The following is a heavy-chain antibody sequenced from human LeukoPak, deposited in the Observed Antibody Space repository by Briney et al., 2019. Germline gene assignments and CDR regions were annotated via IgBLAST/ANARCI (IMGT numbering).Heavy chain of an antibody. CDR2: INPNSGGT. CDR3: ARGEGASSTSHAYYYYYMDV. CDR1: GYTFTGYY. D-gene: IGHD2-2*01. J-gene: IGHJ6*03. Sequence: ASVKVSCKASGYTFTGYYMHWVRQAPGQGLEWMGWINPNSGGTNYAQKFQGRVTMTRDTSISTAYMELSRLRSDDTAVYYCARGEGASSTSHAYYYYYMDVWGKGTTVTVSS. V-gene: IGHV1-2*02.